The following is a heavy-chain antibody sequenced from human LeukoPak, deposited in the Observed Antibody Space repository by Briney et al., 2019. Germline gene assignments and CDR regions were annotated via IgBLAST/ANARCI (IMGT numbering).Heavy chain of an antibody. CDR1: GGTFSSYA. V-gene: IGHV1-69*04. CDR2: IIPILGIA. CDR3: ARVPPRPSCGGCYEGAHDY. J-gene: IGHJ4*02. D-gene: IGHD2-21*02. Sequence: ASVKVSCKASGGTFSSYAISWVRQAPGQGLEWMGRIIPILGIANYAQKFQGRVTITADKSTSTAYMELSNLRSEDTAVYYCARVPPRPSCGGCYEGAHDYWGQGTLVTVSS.